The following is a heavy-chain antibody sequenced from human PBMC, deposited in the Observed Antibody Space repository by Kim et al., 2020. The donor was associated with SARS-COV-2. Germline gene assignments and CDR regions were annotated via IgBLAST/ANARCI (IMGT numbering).Heavy chain of an antibody. CDR3: GRIDCGSTGCRRLDS. D-gene: IGHD2-2*01. J-gene: IGHJ4*02. V-gene: IGHV3-7*03. Sequence: DSVKGRFTSARDNPKNALYLQMNSLRADDTAVYYCGRIDCGSTGCRRLDSWGQGTLVTVSS.